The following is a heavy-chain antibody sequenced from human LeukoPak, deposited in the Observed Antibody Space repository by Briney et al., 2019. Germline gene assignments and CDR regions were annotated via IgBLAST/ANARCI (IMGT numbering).Heavy chain of an antibody. CDR2: IYWGDDK. CDR1: GFSLNTNGVG. J-gene: IGHJ4*02. Sequence: SGPTLVNPTQTLTLTCTFSGFSLNTNGVGVGWIRQPPGKALEFLGLIYWGDDKRYSPSLKSRLIITKDTSKNQVVLTMSNVDPVDTATYYCAHRQYYYGSWDTGYFDDWGQGTLVTVSS. V-gene: IGHV2-5*02. CDR3: AHRQYYYGSWDTGYFDD. D-gene: IGHD3-10*01.